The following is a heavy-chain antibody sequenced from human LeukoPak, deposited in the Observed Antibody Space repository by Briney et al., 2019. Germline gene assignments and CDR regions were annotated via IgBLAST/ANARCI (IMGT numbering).Heavy chain of an antibody. D-gene: IGHD2-15*01. Sequence: PGGSLSLSCAASGFTFSSHWMSWVRQAPGKGLEWVANIKQDGSEKYYVGSEKGRFTISRDHAKNSLYLQMNSLRAEDTAVYYCAREWCRGDSCYRIFDYWGQGTLVTVSS. CDR2: IKQDGSEK. CDR1: GFTFSSHW. V-gene: IGHV3-7*05. CDR3: AREWCRGDSCYRIFDY. J-gene: IGHJ4*02.